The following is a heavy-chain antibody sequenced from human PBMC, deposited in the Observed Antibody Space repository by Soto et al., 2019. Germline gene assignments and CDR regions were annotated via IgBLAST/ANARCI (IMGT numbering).Heavy chain of an antibody. V-gene: IGHV5-51*01. D-gene: IGHD4-17*01. CDR3: ASLFGDVF. CDR1: GYNFNIYW. CDR2: IYPGDSDT. J-gene: IGHJ4*02. Sequence: PGESLKISRKVSGYNFNIYWIGWVRQMPGKGLEWMGIIYPGDSDTRYSPSFQGQVTISADTSTYTAYLQWSSLKSSDTAMYYCASLFGDVFWGQGTLVTVSS.